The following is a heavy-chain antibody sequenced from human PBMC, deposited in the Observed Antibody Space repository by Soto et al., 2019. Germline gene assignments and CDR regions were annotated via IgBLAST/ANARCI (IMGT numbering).Heavy chain of an antibody. V-gene: IGHV1-18*01. CDR1: GYTFTSSG. J-gene: IGHJ4*02. CDR2: ISAYNGNT. Sequence: GASVKVSCKASGYTFTSSGISWVRQAPGQGLEWMGWISAYNGNTNYAQKLQGRVTMTTDTSTTTAYMELRNLRSDDTAVYYCAREGTTLYYFVYWGQGTLVTVSS. D-gene: IGHD4-17*01. CDR3: AREGTTLYYFVY.